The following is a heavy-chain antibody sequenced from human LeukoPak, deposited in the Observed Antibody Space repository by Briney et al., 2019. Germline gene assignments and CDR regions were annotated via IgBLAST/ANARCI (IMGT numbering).Heavy chain of an antibody. V-gene: IGHV4-59*01. Sequence: SETLSLTCTVSGGSISPYYWTWIRQPPGKGLEWIGYIYYNGNTNYNPSLKSRITISVDTSKNQFSLRLKSVTAADTAVYYCARHIYRGSFDYWGQGALVTVSS. D-gene: IGHD3-10*01. CDR1: GGSISPYY. CDR3: ARHIYRGSFDY. J-gene: IGHJ4*02. CDR2: IYYNGNT.